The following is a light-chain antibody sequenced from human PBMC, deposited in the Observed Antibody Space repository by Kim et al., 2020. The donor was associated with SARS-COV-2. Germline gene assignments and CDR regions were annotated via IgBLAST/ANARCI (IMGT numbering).Light chain of an antibody. V-gene: IGLV3-1*01. J-gene: IGLJ1*01. CDR3: QAWDSSTAV. CDR1: KLGDKY. Sequence: SYELTQPPSVSVSPGQTASITCSGDKLGDKYACWHQQKPGQSPVVVIYQDSKRPSGIPERFSGSNSGNTATLTISGTQAMDEADYYCQAWDSSTAVFGTG. CDR2: QDS.